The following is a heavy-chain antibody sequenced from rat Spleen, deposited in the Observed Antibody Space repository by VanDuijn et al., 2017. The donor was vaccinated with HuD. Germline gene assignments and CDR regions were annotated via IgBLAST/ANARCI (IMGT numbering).Heavy chain of an antibody. Sequence: EVQLVESGGGLMQPGGSVKLSCAASGFTLSNFPMAWVRQAPTKGLEWVASISPSGGSTYYRDSVKGRFTVSRDNAKSTLYLQMDSLRSEDTATYYCARGSLWNNYYFDYWGQGVMVTVSS. V-gene: IGHV5-46*01. CDR3: ARGSLWNNYYFDY. CDR1: GFTLSNFP. CDR2: ISPSGGST. D-gene: IGHD1-10*01. J-gene: IGHJ2*01.